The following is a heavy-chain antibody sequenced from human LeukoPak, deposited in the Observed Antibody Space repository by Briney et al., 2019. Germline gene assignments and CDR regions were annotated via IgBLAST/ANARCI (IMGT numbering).Heavy chain of an antibody. Sequence: PGGSLRLSCAASGFSFSDYYMTRIRQAPGEGLEWVSYISSGGDSTSYAESLEGRFTISRDNAKKSLYLRLNSLRPEDTAIYYCVRATEGGAMDVWGQGTTVTVSS. V-gene: IGHV3-11*05. CDR1: GFSFSDYY. CDR3: VRATEGGAMDV. J-gene: IGHJ6*02. CDR2: ISSGGDST. D-gene: IGHD2-21*02.